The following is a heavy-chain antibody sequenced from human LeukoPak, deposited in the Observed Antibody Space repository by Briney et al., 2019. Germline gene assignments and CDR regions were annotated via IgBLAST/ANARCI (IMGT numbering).Heavy chain of an antibody. CDR1: GFTVSTNY. CDR2: IYSGGTT. D-gene: IGHD3-16*01. V-gene: IGHV3-53*01. CDR3: ARDSWGAYFDY. J-gene: IGHJ4*02. Sequence: GGSLRLSCAASGFTVSTNYMSWVRQAPGKGLEWVSLIYSGGTTSYADSVKGRFTISRDNSKNTLYLQMNSLRAEDTAVYYCARDSWGAYFDYWGQGTLVTVSS.